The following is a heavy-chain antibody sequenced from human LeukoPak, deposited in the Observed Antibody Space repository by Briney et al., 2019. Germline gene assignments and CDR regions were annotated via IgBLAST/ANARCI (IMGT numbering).Heavy chain of an antibody. Sequence: ASVKVSCKVSGYTLTELSMHWVRQAPGKGLEWMGGFDPEDGETIYARKFQGRVTMTEDTSTDTAYMELSSLRSEDTAVYYCATILRLGTYLNAFDIWGQGTMVTVSS. V-gene: IGHV1-24*01. CDR1: GYTLTELS. CDR2: FDPEDGET. D-gene: IGHD3-16*01. CDR3: ATILRLGTYLNAFDI. J-gene: IGHJ3*02.